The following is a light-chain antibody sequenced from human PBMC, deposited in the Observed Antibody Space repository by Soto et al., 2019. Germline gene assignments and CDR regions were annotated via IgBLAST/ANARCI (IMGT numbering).Light chain of an antibody. CDR1: QYVSHK. Sequence: EIVITKSPATLSVSPGETATLSCRASQYVSHKVAGYQQKPGQDHRLLILGASTRASGVPARVSGSGSGTEFTLSISSLQSEDLATYYCQQLNSYPLTFGGGTKLDIK. CDR2: GAS. CDR3: QQLNSYPLT. J-gene: IGKJ4*01. V-gene: IGKV3-15*01.